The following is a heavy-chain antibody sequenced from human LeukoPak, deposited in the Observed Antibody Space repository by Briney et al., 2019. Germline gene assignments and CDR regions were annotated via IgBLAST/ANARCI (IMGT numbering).Heavy chain of an antibody. D-gene: IGHD6-6*01. J-gene: IGHJ5*02. CDR2: IYYSGST. V-gene: IGHV4-59*01. Sequence: SETLSLTCTVCGGSISSYYWSWIRQPPGKGLKRIGYIYYSGSTNYNPSLKSRVTISVDTSKKQFSLKLSSVTAADTAVYYCARGWSSSSLWFHPWGQGTLVTVSS. CDR3: ARGWSSSSLWFHP. CDR1: GGSISSYY.